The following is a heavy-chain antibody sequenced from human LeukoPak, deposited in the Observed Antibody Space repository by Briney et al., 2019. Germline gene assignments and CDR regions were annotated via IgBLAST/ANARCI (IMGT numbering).Heavy chain of an antibody. CDR3: AKADYSSSSGQFDY. CDR1: GFTFSSYA. CDR2: ISGSGGFT. D-gene: IGHD6-6*01. Sequence: GGSLRLSCAASGFTFSSYAMSWVRQAPGKGLERVSAISGSGGFTYYADSVKGRFTISRDNSKNTLYLQMNSLRAEDTAAYYCAKADYSSSSGQFDYWGHGTLVTVSS. J-gene: IGHJ4*01. V-gene: IGHV3-23*01.